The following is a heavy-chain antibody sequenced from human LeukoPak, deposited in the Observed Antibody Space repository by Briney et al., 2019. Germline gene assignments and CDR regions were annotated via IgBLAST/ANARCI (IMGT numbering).Heavy chain of an antibody. CDR2: IHYSGGT. V-gene: IGHV4-61*01. J-gene: IGHJ4*02. CDR3: ARGLMMAVAGRGEFHY. Sequence: SETLSLTCTVSGGSFSSGSFYWGWARQPPGKGLGWIGYIHYSGGTNYNPSLKSRVTISVDTSKNQFSLKLSSVTAADTAVYYCARGLMMAVAGRGEFHYWGQGTLVTVSS. D-gene: IGHD6-13*01. CDR1: GGSFSSGSFY.